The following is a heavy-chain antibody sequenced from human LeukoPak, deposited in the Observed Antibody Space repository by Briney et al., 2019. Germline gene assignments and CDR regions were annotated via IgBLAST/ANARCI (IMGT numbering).Heavy chain of an antibody. J-gene: IGHJ5*02. CDR2: IHTSGST. Sequence: SETLSLTCTVSGGSISSYYWSWIRQPAGKGLEWIGRIHTSGSTNYNPSLKSRVTMSVDTSKNQFSLKLSSVPAADTAVYYCARDKGQYGSGTRGFTWFDPWGQGTLVTVSS. CDR1: GGSISSYY. D-gene: IGHD3-10*01. V-gene: IGHV4-4*07. CDR3: ARDKGQYGSGTRGFTWFDP.